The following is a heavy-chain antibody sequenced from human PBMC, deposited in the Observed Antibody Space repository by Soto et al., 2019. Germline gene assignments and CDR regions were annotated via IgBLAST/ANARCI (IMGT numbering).Heavy chain of an antibody. CDR1: GGSFSGYY. D-gene: IGHD4-17*01. CDR3: ARVGGATYGDPWFFDY. Sequence: QVQLQQWGAGLLKPSETLSLTCAVYGGSFSGYYWSWIRQPPGKGLEWIGEINHSGSTNYNPSLKGRVTISXXTXKXQFSLKLGSVTAADTAVYYCARVGGATYGDPWFFDYWGQGTLVTVSS. CDR2: INHSGST. J-gene: IGHJ4*02. V-gene: IGHV4-34*01.